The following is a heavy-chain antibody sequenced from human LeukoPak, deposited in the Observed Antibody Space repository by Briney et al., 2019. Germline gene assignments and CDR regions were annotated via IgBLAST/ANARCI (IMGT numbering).Heavy chain of an antibody. CDR2: INHSGST. D-gene: IGHD6-6*01. CDR3: ARSIAARPGMVRYYYYMDV. V-gene: IGHV4-34*01. J-gene: IGHJ6*03. CDR1: GGSFSGYY. Sequence: PSETLSLTCAVYGGSFSGYYWSWIRQPPGKGLEWIGEINHSGSTNYNPSLKSRVTISVDTSKNQFSLKLSSVTAADTAVYYCARSIAARPGMVRYYYYMDVWGKGTTVTVSS.